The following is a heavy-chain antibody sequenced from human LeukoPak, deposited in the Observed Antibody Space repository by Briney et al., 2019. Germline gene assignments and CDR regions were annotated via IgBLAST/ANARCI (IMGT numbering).Heavy chain of an antibody. Sequence: GASVKVSCKASGYTFTGYYMHWVRQAPGQGLEWMGWINPNSGGTNYAQKFQGRATMTRDASISTAYMELSRLRSDDTAVYYCARGVMVRGVITHYYYGMDVWGQGTTVTVSS. D-gene: IGHD3-10*01. CDR3: ARGVMVRGVITHYYYGMDV. V-gene: IGHV1-2*02. CDR2: INPNSGGT. CDR1: GYTFTGYY. J-gene: IGHJ6*02.